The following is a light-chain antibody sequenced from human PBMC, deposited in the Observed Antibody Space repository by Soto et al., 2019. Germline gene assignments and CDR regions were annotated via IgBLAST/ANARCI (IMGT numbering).Light chain of an antibody. J-gene: IGKJ1*01. V-gene: IGKV1-5*03. CDR3: QQYNSNSA. CDR2: KAS. CDR1: QSISSW. Sequence: DIQMTQSPSTLSASVGDRVTINCRASQSISSWLAWYQQKPGTAPKLLIYKASTLESGVPSRFSGSGSGTEFTLTISSLQPDDFATYYCQQYNSNSAFGQGTKLEIK.